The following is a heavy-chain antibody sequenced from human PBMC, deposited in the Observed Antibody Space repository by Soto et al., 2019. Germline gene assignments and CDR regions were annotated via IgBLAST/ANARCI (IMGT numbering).Heavy chain of an antibody. CDR1: GGTFSSYA. CDR3: AIETSSVLRFLEWLGNGMDV. J-gene: IGHJ6*02. Sequence: SVKVSCKASGGTFSSYAISWVRQAPGQGLEWMGGIIPIFGTANYAQKFQGRVTITADESTSTAYMELSSLRSEDTAVYYCAIETSSVLRFLEWLGNGMDVWGQGTTVPVSS. CDR2: IIPIFGTA. D-gene: IGHD3-3*01. V-gene: IGHV1-69*13.